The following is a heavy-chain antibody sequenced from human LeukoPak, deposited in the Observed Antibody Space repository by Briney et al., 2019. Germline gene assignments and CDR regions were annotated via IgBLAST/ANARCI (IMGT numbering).Heavy chain of an antibody. V-gene: IGHV3-30*18. CDR2: ISYDGSNK. Sequence: GRSLRLSCAASGFTFSSYGMHWVRQAPGKGLEWVAVISYDGSNKYYADSVKGRFTISRDNSKNTLYLQMNSLRAEDTAVYYCAKIPLNHYDSSGYRSHDAFDIWGQGTMVTVSS. CDR3: AKIPLNHYDSSGYRSHDAFDI. J-gene: IGHJ3*02. CDR1: GFTFSSYG. D-gene: IGHD3-22*01.